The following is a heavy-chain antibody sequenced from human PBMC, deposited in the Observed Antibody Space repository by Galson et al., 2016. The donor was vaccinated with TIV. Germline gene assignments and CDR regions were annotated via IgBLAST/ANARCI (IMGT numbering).Heavy chain of an antibody. CDR2: INPNSGGT. CDR1: GYTFTSYH. V-gene: IGHV1-2*02. D-gene: IGHD4-23*01. CDR3: ARAATVVGDWYFDL. J-gene: IGHJ2*01. Sequence: SVKVSCKASGYTFTSYHVHWVRQAPGQGLEWMGSINPNSGGTNYAQSFQGRVTITRDTSISTASMEPSMLRSDDTATYSCARAATVVGDWYFDLWGRGTLVPVSS.